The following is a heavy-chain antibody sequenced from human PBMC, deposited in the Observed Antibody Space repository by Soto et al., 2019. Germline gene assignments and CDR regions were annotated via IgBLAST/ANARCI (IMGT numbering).Heavy chain of an antibody. CDR2: ISAYNGNT. V-gene: IGHV1-18*01. CDR3: ARYWGGYCPVDY. D-gene: IGHD2-21*02. Sequence: QVQLVQSGAEVKKPGASVKVSCKASGYTFTSYGISWVRQAPGQGLEWMGWISAYNGNTNYAQKIQGRGTMTTDTATSPAYRELRSLRSDDTAVYYCARYWGGYCPVDYWGHGTLVTVSS. CDR1: GYTFTSYG. J-gene: IGHJ4*01.